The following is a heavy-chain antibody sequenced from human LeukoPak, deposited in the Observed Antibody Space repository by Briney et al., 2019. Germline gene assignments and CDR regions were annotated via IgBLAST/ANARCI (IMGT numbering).Heavy chain of an antibody. CDR1: GFTFSGYW. Sequence: GGSLRLSCAASGFTFSGYWMTWVRQAPGKGLEWVANIKQDGSEKYYVDSVKGRFTISRDNAQNSLYLQMSSLRAEDTAVYYCAREGYWGQGTLVTVSS. CDR3: AREGY. CDR2: IKQDGSEK. V-gene: IGHV3-7*03. J-gene: IGHJ4*02.